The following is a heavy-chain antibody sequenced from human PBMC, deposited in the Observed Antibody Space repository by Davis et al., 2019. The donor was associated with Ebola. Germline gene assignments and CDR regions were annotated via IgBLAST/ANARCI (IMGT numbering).Heavy chain of an antibody. CDR3: ARGGYYDSSGYSHNAFDI. Sequence: GGSLRPSCAASGFTFSSYSMNWVRQAPGKGLEWVSSISSRSYYIYYADSLKGRFTISRDNAKNSLFLQMNSLRAEDTAVYYCARGGYYDSSGYSHNAFDIWGQGTMVSVSS. CDR2: ISSRSYYI. CDR1: GFTFSSYS. D-gene: IGHD3-22*01. J-gene: IGHJ3*02. V-gene: IGHV3-21*01.